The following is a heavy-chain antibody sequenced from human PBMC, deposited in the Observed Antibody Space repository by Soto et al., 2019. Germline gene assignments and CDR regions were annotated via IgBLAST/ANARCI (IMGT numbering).Heavy chain of an antibody. D-gene: IGHD6-19*01. Sequence: RSLTCAVSGGSISSSNWWSWVRQPPGKGLEWIGEIYHSGSTNYNPSLKSRVTISVDKSKNQFSLKLSSVTAADAAVYYCARPPQWLASSFDYWGQGTLVTVSS. V-gene: IGHV4-4*02. CDR3: ARPPQWLASSFDY. CDR2: IYHSGST. CDR1: GGSISSSNW. J-gene: IGHJ4*02.